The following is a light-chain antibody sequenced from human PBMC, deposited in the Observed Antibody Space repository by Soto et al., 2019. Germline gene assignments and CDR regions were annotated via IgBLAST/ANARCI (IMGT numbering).Light chain of an antibody. Sequence: EIVLTQSPGTLSLSPGETATLSCRASETVDTSSLGWYQHKPGRAPRLLIYSASRRATGIPDRFDASGSATDFTLTISRLEPEDFAVYYCHQYGSSPLTFGGGTKVEI. CDR2: SAS. CDR1: ETVDTSS. CDR3: HQYGSSPLT. J-gene: IGKJ4*01. V-gene: IGKV3-20*01.